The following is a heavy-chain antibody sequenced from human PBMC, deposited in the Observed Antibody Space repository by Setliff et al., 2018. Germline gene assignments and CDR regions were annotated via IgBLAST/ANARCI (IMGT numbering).Heavy chain of an antibody. CDR2: IRNKFNSLAT. D-gene: IGHD2-8*02. CDR1: GFAFVGVE. J-gene: IGHJ4*02. CDR3: ATNVLVAGSSLDS. Sequence: PGESLKISCAASGFAFVGVEIHWVRQASGKGLEWVGRIRNKFNSLATQYGESFKGRFTISRDDSKNTAYLQMRSLKGEDTALYYCATNVLVAGSSLDSWGQGSLVTVSS. V-gene: IGHV3-73*01.